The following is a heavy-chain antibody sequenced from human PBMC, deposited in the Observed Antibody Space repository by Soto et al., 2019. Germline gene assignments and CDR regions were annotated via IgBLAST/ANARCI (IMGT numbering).Heavy chain of an antibody. Sequence: QITLKESGPTLVRPTQTITLTCAFSGFSLSTSGVGVGWIRQPPGKALEWIAVIYWDDSKHYSPSLRSRLTITKDTSKNQVVLTMTNMDPMDTGTYYCAHKGPEDWPLDYWGQGTLVTVSS. CDR1: GFSLSTSGVG. D-gene: IGHD3-9*01. J-gene: IGHJ4*02. CDR2: IYWDDSK. CDR3: AHKGPEDWPLDY. V-gene: IGHV2-5*02.